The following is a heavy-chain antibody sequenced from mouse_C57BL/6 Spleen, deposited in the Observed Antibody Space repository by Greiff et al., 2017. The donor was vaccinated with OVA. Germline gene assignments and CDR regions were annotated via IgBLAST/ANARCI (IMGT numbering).Heavy chain of an antibody. V-gene: IGHV1-80*01. D-gene: IGHD1-1*01. CDR3: ARSPITTVVERGDY. J-gene: IGHJ2*01. CDR2: IYPGDGDT. Sequence: QVQLQQSGAELVKPGASVKISCKASGYAFSSYWMNWVKQRPGKGLEWIGQIYPGDGDTNYNGKFKGKATLTADKSSSTAYMQLSSLTSEDSAVYFCARSPITTVVERGDYWGKGTTLTVSS. CDR1: GYAFSSYW.